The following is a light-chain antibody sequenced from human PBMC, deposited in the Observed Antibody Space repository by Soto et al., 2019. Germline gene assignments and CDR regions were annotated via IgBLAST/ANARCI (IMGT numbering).Light chain of an antibody. Sequence: QSALTQPASVSGSPGQSITISCTGTSSDVGGYNYVSWYQQHPGKAPKLMIYDVSNRPSGVSNRFSGSKSGNTASLTISGLQAEDEADYYCSSYTSSSTPLYVFGPGTKAPS. V-gene: IGLV2-14*01. CDR2: DVS. CDR1: SSDVGGYNY. CDR3: SSYTSSSTPLYV. J-gene: IGLJ1*01.